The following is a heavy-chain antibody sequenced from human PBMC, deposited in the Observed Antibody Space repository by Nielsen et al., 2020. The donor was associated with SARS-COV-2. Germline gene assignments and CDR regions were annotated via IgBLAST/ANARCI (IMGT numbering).Heavy chain of an antibody. CDR3: AKDHLRGAPRYNWFDP. CDR1: GFTFSSYG. J-gene: IGHJ5*02. Sequence: GGSLRLSCAASGFTFSSYGMHWVRQAPGKGLEWVAVISYDGSNKYYADSVKGRFTISRDNSKNTLYLQMNSLRAEDTAVYYCAKDHLRGAPRYNWFDPWGQGTLVTVSS. CDR2: ISYDGSNK. V-gene: IGHV3-30*18. D-gene: IGHD3-10*01.